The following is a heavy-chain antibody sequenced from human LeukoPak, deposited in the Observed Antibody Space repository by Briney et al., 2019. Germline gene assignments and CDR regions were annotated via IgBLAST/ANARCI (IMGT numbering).Heavy chain of an antibody. Sequence: PGRSLRLSCAASGFTFDDYAMPWVRQAPGKGLEWVSGISWNSGSIGYADSVKGRFTISRDNAKNSLYLQMNSLRAEDTALYYCAKDQYYDFWSGYYADWGQGTLVTVSS. CDR2: ISWNSGSI. CDR1: GFTFDDYA. J-gene: IGHJ4*02. V-gene: IGHV3-9*01. D-gene: IGHD3-3*01. CDR3: AKDQYYDFWSGYYAD.